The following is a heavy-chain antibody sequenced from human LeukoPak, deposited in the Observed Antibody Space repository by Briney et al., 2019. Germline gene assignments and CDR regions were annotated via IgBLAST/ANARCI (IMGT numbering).Heavy chain of an antibody. D-gene: IGHD1-26*01. CDR2: ISSSSSYI. CDR1: GFTFSSYS. J-gene: IGHJ3*02. Sequence: GGSLRLPCAASGFTFSSYSMNWVRQAPGKGLEWVSSISSSSSYIYYADSVKGRFTISRDNAKNSLYLQMNSLRAEDTAVYYCARDDRDSGSYYVWQFDAFDIWGQGTMVTVSS. CDR3: ARDDRDSGSYYVWQFDAFDI. V-gene: IGHV3-21*01.